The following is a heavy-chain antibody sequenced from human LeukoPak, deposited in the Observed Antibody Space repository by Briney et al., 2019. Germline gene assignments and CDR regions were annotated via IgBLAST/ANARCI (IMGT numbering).Heavy chain of an antibody. Sequence: GGSLRLSCAASGFTFSSYAMSWVRQAPGKGLEWVSAISGSGGSTYYADSVKGRFTISRDNSKNTLYLQMNSLRAEDTAVYYCAKGSGYYYDSSGYYLPDAFDIWGQGTMVTVSS. J-gene: IGHJ3*02. CDR2: ISGSGGST. V-gene: IGHV3-23*01. D-gene: IGHD3-22*01. CDR1: GFTFSSYA. CDR3: AKGSGYYYDSSGYYLPDAFDI.